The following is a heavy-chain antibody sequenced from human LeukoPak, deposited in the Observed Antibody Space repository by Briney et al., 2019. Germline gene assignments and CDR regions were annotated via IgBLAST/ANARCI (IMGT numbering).Heavy chain of an antibody. V-gene: IGHV3-48*01. CDR3: ARADSYRFDS. Sequence: PGGSLRLSCAASGFSFTTYSMNWVRQAPGRGLEWLSYITVSGSRIYYADSVKGRFTISRDNAENSLYLQMHSLRADDTAVYYCARADSYRFDSWGQGTLVTVSS. CDR2: ITVSGSRI. J-gene: IGHJ4*02. D-gene: IGHD2-21*01. CDR1: GFSFTTYS.